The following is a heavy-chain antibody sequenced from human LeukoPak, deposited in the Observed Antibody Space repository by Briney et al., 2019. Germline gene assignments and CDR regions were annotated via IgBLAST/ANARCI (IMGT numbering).Heavy chain of an antibody. CDR1: GGSISSYY. CDR2: IYYSGST. D-gene: IGHD3-22*01. Sequence: SETLSLTCTVSGGSISSYYWSWIRQPPGKGLEWIGYIYYSGSTNYNPSLKSRVTISVDTSKNQFSLKLSSVTAADTAVYYCARTYDSSVLSDYWGQGTLVTVSS. V-gene: IGHV4-59*01. J-gene: IGHJ4*02. CDR3: ARTYDSSVLSDY.